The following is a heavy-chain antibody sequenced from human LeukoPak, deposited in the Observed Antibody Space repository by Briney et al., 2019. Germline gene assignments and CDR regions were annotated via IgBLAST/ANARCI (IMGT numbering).Heavy chain of an antibody. V-gene: IGHV3-73*01. CDR3: VRHSDYSDSGSN. CDR1: GFTFSGSA. J-gene: IGHJ4*02. D-gene: IGHD3-10*01. CDR2: IRSKAYNYAT. Sequence: NPGGSLRLSCAASGFTFSGSAMHWVRQASGKGLEWVGRIRSKAYNYATAYTASVKGRFTISRNDSKDTAYLQLNSLKTEDTAVYYCVRHSDYSDSGSNWGQGTLVTVSS.